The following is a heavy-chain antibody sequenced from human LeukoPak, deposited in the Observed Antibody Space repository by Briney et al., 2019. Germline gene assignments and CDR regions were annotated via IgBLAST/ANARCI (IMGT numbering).Heavy chain of an antibody. V-gene: IGHV3-30-3*01. D-gene: IGHD3-3*01. J-gene: IGHJ6*02. CDR2: ISYDGSNK. CDR3: AREKYYDFWSGYLGYGMDV. Sequence: GGSLRLSCAASGFTFSSYAMHWVRQAPGKGLEGVAVISYDGSNKYYADSVKGRFTISRDNSKNTLYLQMNSLRAEGTAVYYCAREKYYDFWSGYLGYGMDVWGQGTTVTVSS. CDR1: GFTFSSYA.